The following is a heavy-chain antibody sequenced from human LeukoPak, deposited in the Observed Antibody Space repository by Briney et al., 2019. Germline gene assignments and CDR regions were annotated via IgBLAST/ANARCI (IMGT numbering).Heavy chain of an antibody. D-gene: IGHD3-10*01. CDR2: IVVGSGNT. Sequence: GASVKVSCKASGFTFTSSAVQWARQARGQRLEWIGWIVVGSGNTNYAQKFQERVTITRDMSTSTAYMELSSLRSEDTAVYYCAAAFGRWSAGTFDYWGQGTLVTVSS. V-gene: IGHV1-58*01. CDR1: GFTFTSSA. J-gene: IGHJ4*02. CDR3: AAAFGRWSAGTFDY.